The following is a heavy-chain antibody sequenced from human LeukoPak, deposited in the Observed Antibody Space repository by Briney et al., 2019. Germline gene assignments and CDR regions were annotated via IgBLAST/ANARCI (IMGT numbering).Heavy chain of an antibody. D-gene: IGHD2-2*01. CDR1: GYTFTGYY. J-gene: IGHJ6*02. CDR3: ARVGPPVVPAAIDYYYGMDV. CDR2: INPNSGGT. Sequence: ASVKVSCKASGYTFTGYYMHWVRQAPGQGLEWMGWINPNSGGTNYAQKFQGRVTMTRDTSISTAYMELSSLRSEDTAVYYCARVGPPVVPAAIDYYYGMDVWGQGTTVTVSS. V-gene: IGHV1-2*02.